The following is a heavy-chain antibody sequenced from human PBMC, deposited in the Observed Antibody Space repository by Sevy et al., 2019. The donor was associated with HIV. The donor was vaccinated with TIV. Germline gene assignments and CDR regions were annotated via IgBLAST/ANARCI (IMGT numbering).Heavy chain of an antibody. V-gene: IGHV4-4*02. CDR2: IYHSGNT. CDR1: GDSIISTNW. D-gene: IGHD6-19*01. Sequence: SETLSLTCAISGDSIISTNWWSWVRQSPAKGLEWIGDIYHSGNTKNNPSLESRVTILVDKSKNQFSLKLNSVTAADTAVYYCARVDTSGGRAFDYWGQGTLVTDSS. CDR3: ARVDTSGGRAFDY. J-gene: IGHJ4*02.